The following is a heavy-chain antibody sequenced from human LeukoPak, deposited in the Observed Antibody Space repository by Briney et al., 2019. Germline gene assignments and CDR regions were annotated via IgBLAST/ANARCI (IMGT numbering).Heavy chain of an antibody. CDR2: IHPGDSDF. D-gene: IGHD3-9*01. V-gene: IGHV5-51*01. Sequence: GESLQISCQGSGYSFTSYWIGWVRQMPGKGLEWMGIIHPGDSDFRYSPSFQGQVTISADKSISTAYLQWSSLKASDTAMYYCARHTIDSAAFDIWGQGTMVTVSS. CDR3: ARHTIDSAAFDI. CDR1: GYSFTSYW. J-gene: IGHJ3*02.